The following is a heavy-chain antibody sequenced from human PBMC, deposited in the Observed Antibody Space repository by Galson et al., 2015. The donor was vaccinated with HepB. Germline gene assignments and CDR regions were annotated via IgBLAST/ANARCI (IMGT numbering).Heavy chain of an antibody. J-gene: IGHJ2*01. Sequence: SVKVSCKASGYTFTNHAMNWVRQAPGQGLEWMGWINTKTGNPTYAQGFTGRFVFSLDTSVSTAYLQISSLKAEDTAVYYCARDHKQQLVWYSDLWGRGTLVTVSS. V-gene: IGHV7-4-1*02. D-gene: IGHD6-13*01. CDR2: INTKTGNP. CDR1: GYTFTNHA. CDR3: ARDHKQQLVWYSDL.